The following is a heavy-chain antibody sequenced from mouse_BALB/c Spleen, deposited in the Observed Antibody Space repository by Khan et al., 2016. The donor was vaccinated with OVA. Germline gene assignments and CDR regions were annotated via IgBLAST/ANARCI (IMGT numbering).Heavy chain of an antibody. Sequence: EVELVESGGGLVKPGGSLKLSCAASGFTFSDYYMYWVRQTPEKRLEWVATISDGGSYTYYPDSVKGRFTISRDDVKNHLSLQVSSLKSEDTATYYCARGYYGDPFAYWGQGTLVTVSA. D-gene: IGHD2-13*01. CDR1: GFTFSDYY. CDR3: ARGYYGDPFAY. J-gene: IGHJ3*01. V-gene: IGHV5-4*02. CDR2: ISDGGSYT.